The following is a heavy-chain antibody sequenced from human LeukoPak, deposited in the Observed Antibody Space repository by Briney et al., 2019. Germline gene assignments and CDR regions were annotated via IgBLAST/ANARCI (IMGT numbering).Heavy chain of an antibody. D-gene: IGHD5-18*01. V-gene: IGHV3-53*01. J-gene: IGHJ3*02. Sequence: GGSLRLSCAASGLTVSTNYMRWIRQAPGKGLEWVSLIYAGGGTAYADSVKGRFTISRDNSKNTLYLQMNSLRAEDTAVYYCAREIYSYGLQQPLGAFDIWGQGTMVTVSS. CDR2: IYAGGGT. CDR3: AREIYSYGLQQPLGAFDI. CDR1: GLTVSTNY.